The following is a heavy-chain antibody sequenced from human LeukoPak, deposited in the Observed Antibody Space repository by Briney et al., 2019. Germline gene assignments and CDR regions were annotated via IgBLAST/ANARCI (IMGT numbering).Heavy chain of an antibody. CDR3: AKDAKYVFFDY. CDR1: GCTFSSYV. Sequence: GESLTLSCAASGCTFSSYVMSWVRQAPGQGLEWVSAISGSGGSTYYADSVKGRFTVSRDNTKNTLYLQMNSLRAEDTAVYYCAKDAKYVFFDYWGQGTLVTVSS. D-gene: IGHD4/OR15-4a*01. V-gene: IGHV3-23*01. J-gene: IGHJ4*02. CDR2: ISGSGGST.